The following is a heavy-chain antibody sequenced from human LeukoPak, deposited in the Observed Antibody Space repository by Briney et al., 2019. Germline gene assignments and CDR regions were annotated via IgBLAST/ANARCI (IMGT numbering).Heavy chain of an antibody. CDR1: GFTVSSNY. V-gene: IGHV3-53*01. J-gene: IGHJ4*02. CDR2: VYSGGST. CDR3: ARDIAYDSSGYYSPHFDY. Sequence: GGSLRLSCAASGFTVSSNYMSWVRQAPGKGLEWVSVVYSGGSTYYADSVKGRFTISRDNSKNTLYLQMNSLRAEDTAVYYCARDIAYDSSGYYSPHFDYWGQGTLVTVSS. D-gene: IGHD3-22*01.